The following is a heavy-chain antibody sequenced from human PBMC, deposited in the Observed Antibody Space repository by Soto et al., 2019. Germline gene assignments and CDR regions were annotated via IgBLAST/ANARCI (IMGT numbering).Heavy chain of an antibody. Sequence: QVQLVQSGAEVKKPGSSVKVSCKASGGTFSSYAISWVRQAPGQGLEWMGGIIPICGTANYAQKFQGRVTITADESTSAAYMEPSRLRSEDTAVYYGARSDMVVVRAAQSTGYYYYGMDVWGKGTTVTFSS. D-gene: IGHD2-2*01. CDR2: IIPICGTA. J-gene: IGHJ6*04. V-gene: IGHV1-69*01. CDR3: ARSDMVVVRAAQSTGYYYYGMDV. CDR1: GGTFSSYA.